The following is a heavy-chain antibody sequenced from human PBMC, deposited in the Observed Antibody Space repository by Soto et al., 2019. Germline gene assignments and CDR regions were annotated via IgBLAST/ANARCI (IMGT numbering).Heavy chain of an antibody. V-gene: IGHV1-46*01. CDR3: ARGEQQLKNWFDP. Sequence: ASVKVSCKSSGYIFTSYGISWVRQAPGQGLEWMGIINPYGGSTSYAQKLQGRVTMTRDTSTSTVYMELSSLRSEDTAVYYCARGEQQLKNWFDPWGQGTLVTVSS. CDR1: GYIFTSYG. D-gene: IGHD6-13*01. CDR2: INPYGGST. J-gene: IGHJ5*02.